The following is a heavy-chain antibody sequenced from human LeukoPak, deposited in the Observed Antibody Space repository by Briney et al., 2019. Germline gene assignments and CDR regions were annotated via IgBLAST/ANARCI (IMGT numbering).Heavy chain of an antibody. CDR2: INHSGST. CDR1: GGSFSGYY. J-gene: IGHJ4*02. V-gene: IGHV4-34*01. Sequence: SETLSLTCAVYGGSFSGYYWSWIRQPPGKGLEWIGEINHSGSTNYNPSLKSRVTISVDTSKNQFSLKLSSVTAADTAVYYCARRGYCSGTSCYVDFDYWGQGTLVTVSS. D-gene: IGHD2-2*01. CDR3: ARRGYCSGTSCYVDFDY.